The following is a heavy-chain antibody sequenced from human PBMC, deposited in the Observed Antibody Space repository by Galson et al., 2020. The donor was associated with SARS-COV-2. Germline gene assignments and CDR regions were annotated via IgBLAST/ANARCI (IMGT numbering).Heavy chain of an antibody. CDR1: DGPMSSYY. J-gene: IGHJ6*02. D-gene: IGHD4-17*01. Sequence: KTSETLSLTCSVSDGPMSSYYWSWIRQPPGKGLAWIGYLSYSGSANYNPSLRSRVTISVDLSKNQFSLKVTSVTAADTAVYYCARDPAPLYGDNYYYGMDVWGRGTTVTVSS. CDR2: LSYSGSA. CDR3: ARDPAPLYGDNYYYGMDV. V-gene: IGHV4-59*01.